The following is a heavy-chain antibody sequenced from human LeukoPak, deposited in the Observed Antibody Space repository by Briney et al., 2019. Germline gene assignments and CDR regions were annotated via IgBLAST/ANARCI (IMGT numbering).Heavy chain of an antibody. CDR1: GYSFTSYW. J-gene: IGHJ3*02. V-gene: IGHV5-51*01. CDR3: ARALWYSSGGGAFDI. D-gene: IGHD6-19*01. Sequence: GESLKTSCKGSGYSFTSYWIGWVRQMPGKGLEWRGIIYPGDSDTRYSPSFQGQVTISADKSISTAYLQWSSLKASDTAMYYCARALWYSSGGGAFDIWGQGTMVTVSS. CDR2: IYPGDSDT.